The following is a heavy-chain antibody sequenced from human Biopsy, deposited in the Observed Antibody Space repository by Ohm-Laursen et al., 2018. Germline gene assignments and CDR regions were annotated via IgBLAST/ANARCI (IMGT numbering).Heavy chain of an antibody. V-gene: IGHV1-24*01. CDR1: APAVTEFS. CDR3: AADINVWDANY. CDR2: FALENGKT. Sequence: ASVKVSCKVYAPAVTEFSMHCVRQAPGKGLEWMGGFALENGKTIYAQKFQGRVTMTEDTSTDTAYMELSSLRSEDTAVYYCAADINVWDANYWGQGTQVTVSS. J-gene: IGHJ4*02. D-gene: IGHD1-26*01.